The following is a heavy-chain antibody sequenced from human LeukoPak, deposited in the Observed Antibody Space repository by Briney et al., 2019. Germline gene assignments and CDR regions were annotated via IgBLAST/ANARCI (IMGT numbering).Heavy chain of an antibody. V-gene: IGHV4-4*07. CDR2: IYTSGGT. CDR1: GGSISSYY. CDR3: ARGVLRYFDGSFDY. Sequence: RSSETLSLTCTVSGGSISSYYWSWIRQPAGKGLEWMGRIYTSGGTNYNPSLKSRVTMSVDTSKNQFSLKLSSVAAADTAVYYCARGVLRYFDGSFDYWGQGTLVTVSS. D-gene: IGHD3-9*01. J-gene: IGHJ4*02.